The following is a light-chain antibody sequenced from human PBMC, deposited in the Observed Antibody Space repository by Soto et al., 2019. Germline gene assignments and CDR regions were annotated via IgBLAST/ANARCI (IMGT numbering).Light chain of an antibody. V-gene: IGKV1-27*01. CDR1: QGISNY. CDR2: AAS. J-gene: IGKJ1*01. Sequence: DIQMTQYPSSLSASVGDRVTITCQASQGISNYLAWYQQKPGKVPKLLIYAASTLQSGVPSRFSGSGSGTDFTLTISSLQPDDVATNYCQKYNSAPHTFGQGTKVEIK. CDR3: QKYNSAPHT.